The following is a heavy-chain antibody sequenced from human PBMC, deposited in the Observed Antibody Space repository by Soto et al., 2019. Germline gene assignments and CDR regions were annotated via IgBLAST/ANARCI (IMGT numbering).Heavy chain of an antibody. CDR3: TRGYCSSTSCYRYGMDV. CDR1: GFTFGDYA. CDR2: IRSKAYGGTT. Sequence: GGSLRLSCTASGFTFGDYAMSWFRQAPGKGLEWVGFIRSKAYGGTTEYAASVKGRFTISRDDSKSIAYLQMNSLKTEDTAVYYCTRGYCSSTSCYRYGMDVWGLGTTVTVSS. J-gene: IGHJ6*02. D-gene: IGHD2-2*02. V-gene: IGHV3-49*03.